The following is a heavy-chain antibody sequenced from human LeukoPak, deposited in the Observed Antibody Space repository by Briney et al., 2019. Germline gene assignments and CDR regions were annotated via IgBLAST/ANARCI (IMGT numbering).Heavy chain of an antibody. CDR3: ARGPLGYYDRIGYYPEYFQH. J-gene: IGHJ1*01. D-gene: IGHD3-22*01. CDR2: IHHSGST. V-gene: IGHV4-30-2*01. CDR1: GDSVSSGGYS. Sequence: SQALSLTCAVSGDSVSSGGYSWSWIRQPPGKGLDWIGYIHHSGSTYYHPSLKSRVTISVDTSKNHFSLILSSVTAADTAVYYCARGPLGYYDRIGYYPEYFQHWGQSTLVTVSS.